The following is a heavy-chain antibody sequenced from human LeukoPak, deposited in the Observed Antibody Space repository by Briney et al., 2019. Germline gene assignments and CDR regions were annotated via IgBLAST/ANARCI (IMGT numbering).Heavy chain of an antibody. CDR2: VYYGRTT. D-gene: IGHD5-18*01. V-gene: IGHV4-39*02. CDR3: ARGEGYSYGTYYFDY. CDR1: AASFISSSHH. J-gene: IGHJ4*02. Sequence: SETLSLTCTVSAASFISSSHHWGWIRQSPGKGLEWIGTVYYGRTTYYNPSLDGRVTISLDTSANHFSLQLNSVTAADTAVYYCARGEGYSYGTYYFDYWGQGTLVTVSS.